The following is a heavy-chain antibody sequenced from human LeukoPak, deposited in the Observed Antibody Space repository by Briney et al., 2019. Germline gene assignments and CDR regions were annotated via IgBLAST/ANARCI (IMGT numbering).Heavy chain of an antibody. D-gene: IGHD3-3*01. CDR1: GYSFPNYG. CDR2: ISTYNHNT. J-gene: IGHJ6*02. V-gene: IGHV1-18*04. CDR3: ARGSGGEALGTKDFYQNPGRKYYYFSGMDV. Sequence: ASVKVSCKASGYSFPNYGINWVRQAPGQGLEWMGWISTYNHNTKYAQKFQGRVSMTTDTSTNTAYMELRSLRSDDTAVYYCARGSGGEALGTKDFYQNPGRKYYYFSGMDVWGRGTTVTVSS.